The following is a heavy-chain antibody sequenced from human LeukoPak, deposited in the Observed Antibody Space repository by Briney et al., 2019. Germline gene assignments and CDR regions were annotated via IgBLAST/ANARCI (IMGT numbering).Heavy chain of an antibody. V-gene: IGHV3-9*01. CDR1: GFTFDDYA. CDR2: ISWNSGSI. J-gene: IGHJ4*02. CDR3: AGCEY. Sequence: GRSLRLSCAASGFTFDDYAMHWVRQAPGKGLEWVSGISWNSGSIGYADSVKGRFTISRDNAKNSLYLQMNSLRVEDTAVYYCAGCEYWGQGTLVTVSS.